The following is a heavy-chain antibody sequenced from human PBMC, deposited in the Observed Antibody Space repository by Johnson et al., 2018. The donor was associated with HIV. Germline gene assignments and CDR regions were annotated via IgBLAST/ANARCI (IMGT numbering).Heavy chain of an antibody. D-gene: IGHD2/OR15-2a*01. CDR1: GFTFSSYW. J-gene: IGHJ3*02. CDR3: ARDVPRAFVRAYLDAFDI. V-gene: IGHV3-48*01. CDR2: ISSRGRAV. Sequence: EVQLVESGGGLVQPGGSLRLSCAASGFTFSSYWMSWIRQAPGRGLEWVSYISSRGRAVYYTDSLKGRLTIPRDNSKNTLYLQMNSLRTEDTAVYYCARDVPRAFVRAYLDAFDIWGQGTMVTVSS.